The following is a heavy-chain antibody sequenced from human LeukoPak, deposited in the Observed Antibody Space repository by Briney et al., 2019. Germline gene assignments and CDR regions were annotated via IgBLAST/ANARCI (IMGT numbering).Heavy chain of an antibody. Sequence: GGSLRLSCAASGFTFSSYEMNWVRQAPGKGLDWVSYIGSSGSTIYYADSVKGRFTISRDNAKNSLYLQMNSLRAEDTAVYYCAELGITMIGGVWGKGTTVTISS. J-gene: IGHJ6*04. CDR3: AELGITMIGGV. CDR1: GFTFSSYE. V-gene: IGHV3-48*03. D-gene: IGHD3-10*02. CDR2: IGSSGSTI.